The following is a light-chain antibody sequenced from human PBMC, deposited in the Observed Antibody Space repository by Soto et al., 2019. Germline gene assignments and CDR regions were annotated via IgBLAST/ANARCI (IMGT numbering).Light chain of an antibody. Sequence: QSVLTQPPSASGTPGQRVTISCSGGSSNIGSNTINWYQQLPGTAPKLLVYAXNQRPSGXXDRFSGSKSGTSASLGISGLQSEDEAEYYCAAWDDRMNGVIFGGGTKLTVL. V-gene: IGLV1-44*01. CDR2: AXN. CDR3: AAWDDRMNGVI. CDR1: SSNIGSNT. J-gene: IGLJ2*01.